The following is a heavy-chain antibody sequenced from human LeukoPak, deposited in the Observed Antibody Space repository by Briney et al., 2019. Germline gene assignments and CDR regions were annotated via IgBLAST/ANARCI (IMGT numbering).Heavy chain of an antibody. CDR3: ARGVGHRGQEHSYVYYFDY. Sequence: ASVKVSCKASGYTFTSYDINWVRQAPGKGLEWWEWINPNRGNTDYAQKFQGRVTITRDTSISTAYMELSSLRSEDTAVYYCARGVGHRGQEHSYVYYFDYWGQGPLVTVSS. J-gene: IGHJ4*02. CDR1: GYTFTSYD. D-gene: IGHD5-18*01. V-gene: IGHV1-8*01. CDR2: INPNRGNT.